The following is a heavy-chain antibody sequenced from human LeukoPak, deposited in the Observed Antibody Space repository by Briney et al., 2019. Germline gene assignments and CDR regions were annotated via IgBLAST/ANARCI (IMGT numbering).Heavy chain of an antibody. V-gene: IGHV1-24*01. Sequence: ASVKVSCKVSGYTLTEFSLHWVPQAPGKGLEWMGGFDPVDDETIYAQKLWGRVTMTEDTSTDTAYMELSSLRSEDTAVYYCATGRYYDSSGYYRLKIIGHFDYWGQGTLVTASS. CDR2: FDPVDDET. D-gene: IGHD3-22*01. CDR1: GYTLTEFS. J-gene: IGHJ4*02. CDR3: ATGRYYDSSGYYRLKIIGHFDY.